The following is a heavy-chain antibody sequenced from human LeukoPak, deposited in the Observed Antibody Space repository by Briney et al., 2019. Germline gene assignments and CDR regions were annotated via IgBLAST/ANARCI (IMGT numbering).Heavy chain of an antibody. D-gene: IGHD3-10*01. CDR1: GGSISSYY. CDR2: IYYSGST. CDR3: ARDRSTMVPRWGFDP. V-gene: IGHV4-59*01. Sequence: SETLSLTYTVSGGSISSYYWSWIRQPPGKGLEWIGYIYYSGSTNYNPSLKSRVTISVDTSKNQFSLKLSSVTAADTAVYYCARDRSTMVPRWGFDPWGQGTLVTVSS. J-gene: IGHJ5*02.